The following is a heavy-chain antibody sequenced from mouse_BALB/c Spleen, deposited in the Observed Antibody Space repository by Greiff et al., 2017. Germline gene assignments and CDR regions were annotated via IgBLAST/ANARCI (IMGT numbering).Heavy chain of an antibody. CDR1: GYTFTSYY. V-gene: IGHV1S81*02. J-gene: IGHJ3*01. Sequence: QVQLQQSGAELVKPGASVKLSCKASGYTFTSYYMYWVKQRPGQGLEWIGEINPSNGGTNFNEKFKSKATLTVDKSSSTAYMQLSSLTSEDSAVYYCSSYYGYRAYWGQETLVTVSA. D-gene: IGHD1-2*01. CDR3: SSYYGYRAY. CDR2: INPSNGGT.